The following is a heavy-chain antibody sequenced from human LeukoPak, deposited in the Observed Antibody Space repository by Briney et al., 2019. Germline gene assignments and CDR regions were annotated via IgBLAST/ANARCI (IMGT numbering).Heavy chain of an antibody. Sequence: SETLSLTCTVSGGSISSGGYYWSWIRQHPGKGLEWIGYIYYSGSTYYNPSLKSRVTISVDTSKNQFSLKLSSVTAADTAVYYCARDNCGPNDYWGQGTLVTVSS. CDR1: GGSISSGGYY. D-gene: IGHD1-20*01. CDR3: ARDNCGPNDY. J-gene: IGHJ4*02. V-gene: IGHV4-31*03. CDR2: IYYSGST.